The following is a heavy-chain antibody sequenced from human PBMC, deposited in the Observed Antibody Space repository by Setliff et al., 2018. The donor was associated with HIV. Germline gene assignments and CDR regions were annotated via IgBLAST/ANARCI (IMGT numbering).Heavy chain of an antibody. CDR2: FIPMFGIT. J-gene: IGHJ5*02. CDR1: GGTLSTSA. D-gene: IGHD6-6*01. Sequence: SVKVSCKASGGTLSTSAIGWLRQAPGQGLEWMGGFIPMFGITQYAPKFQGSVTITADESTSTVYMELNSLRSEDTAVYYCGRQKASEYSSSFWFDPWGQGTLVTVSS. V-gene: IGHV1-69*13. CDR3: GRQKASEYSSSFWFDP.